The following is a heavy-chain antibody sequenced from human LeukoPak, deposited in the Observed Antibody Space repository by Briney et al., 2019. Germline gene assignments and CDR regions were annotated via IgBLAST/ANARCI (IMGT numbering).Heavy chain of an antibody. D-gene: IGHD2-2*01. CDR2: IRYDGSNK. CDR1: GFTFSSSG. CDR3: AKDIVVVPAPTVDY. V-gene: IGHV3-30*02. J-gene: IGHJ4*02. Sequence: GGSLRLSCAASGFTFSSSGMHWVRQAPGKGLEWVAFIRYDGSNKYYADSVKGRFTISRDNSKNTLYLQMNSLRAEDTAVYYCAKDIVVVPAPTVDYWGQGTLVTVSS.